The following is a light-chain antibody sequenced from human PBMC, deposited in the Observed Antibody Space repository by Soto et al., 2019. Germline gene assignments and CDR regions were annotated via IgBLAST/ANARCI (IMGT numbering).Light chain of an antibody. CDR3: QQYSTYPYI. CDR2: KAS. Sequence: DIQMTQSPSTLSASVGDRVTITCRASQSINRWLAWYQQKPGKAPKLLIYKASTLESGVPSRFSGGGIGTEFCLSISSLQPDDFATYYCQQYSTYPYIFGQGTKVEIK. V-gene: IGKV1-5*03. CDR1: QSINRW. J-gene: IGKJ2*01.